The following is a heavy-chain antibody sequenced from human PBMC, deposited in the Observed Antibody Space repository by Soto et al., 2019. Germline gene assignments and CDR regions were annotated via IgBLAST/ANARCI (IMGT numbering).Heavy chain of an antibody. Sequence: QAQLVQSGAEVKKPGASVKVSCEASGYTFTNYGISWVRQAPGQGLEWMGWISPYNGNTNYAQKFQGRVTMTTDTATSTAYMELRSLRSDDTAVYYCARDAGGWFDPWGQGTLVTVSS. CDR3: ARDAGGWFDP. CDR1: GYTFTNYG. J-gene: IGHJ5*02. CDR2: ISPYNGNT. V-gene: IGHV1-18*01. D-gene: IGHD3-10*01.